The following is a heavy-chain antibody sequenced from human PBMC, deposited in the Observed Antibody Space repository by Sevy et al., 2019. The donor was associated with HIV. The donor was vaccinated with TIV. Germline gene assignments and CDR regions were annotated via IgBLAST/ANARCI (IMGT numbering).Heavy chain of an antibody. D-gene: IGHD2-2*01. J-gene: IGHJ6*02. Sequence: ASVKVSCKASGGTFSSYAISWVRQAPGQGLEWMGGIIPIFGTANYAQKFQGRVTITADESTSTAYMELSSLRSEDTAVHYCAREGHCSSTSCRRGGYYYGMDVWGQGTTVTVSS. CDR1: GGTFSSYA. V-gene: IGHV1-69*13. CDR3: AREGHCSSTSCRRGGYYYGMDV. CDR2: IIPIFGTA.